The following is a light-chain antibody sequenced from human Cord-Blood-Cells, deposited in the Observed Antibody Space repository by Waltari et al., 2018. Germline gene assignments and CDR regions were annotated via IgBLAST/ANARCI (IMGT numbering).Light chain of an antibody. J-gene: IGLJ3*02. CDR2: DFS. CDR3: SSYTSTSTWV. Sequence: QSALTQPASVSGSPGQSITISCTGTSSEVGGYNYVSWYQQHPGQAPKLMIYDFSKRPSWSSNRFSGSKSGHTATLTISEIQAEDEADYHCSSYTSTSTWVFGGGTKLTVL. CDR1: SSEVGGYNY. V-gene: IGLV2-14*01.